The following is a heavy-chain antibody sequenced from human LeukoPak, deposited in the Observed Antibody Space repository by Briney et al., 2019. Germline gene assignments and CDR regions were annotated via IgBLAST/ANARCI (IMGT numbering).Heavy chain of an antibody. Sequence: GGSLRLSCAASGFTFSRHGMHWVRQAPGKGLEWVATISYDGNKQYYADSVKGRFTISRDSSKNTLYLQMNSLRAEDTAIYYCAKGGREPDHWGQGTLVTVSS. D-gene: IGHD3-10*01. CDR3: AKGGREPDH. J-gene: IGHJ4*02. CDR1: GFTFSRHG. V-gene: IGHV3-30*18. CDR2: ISYDGNKQ.